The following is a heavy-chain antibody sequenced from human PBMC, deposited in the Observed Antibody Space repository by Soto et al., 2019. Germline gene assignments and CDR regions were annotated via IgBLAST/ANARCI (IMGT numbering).Heavy chain of an antibody. D-gene: IGHD3-16*01. CDR3: ARTLMGLWAFDI. CDR1: GYTFTSYA. J-gene: IGHJ3*02. V-gene: IGHV1-3*01. CDR2: INAGNGNT. Sequence: ASVKVSCKASGYTFTSYAMHWVRQAPGQRLEWMGWINAGNGNTKYSQKFQGRVTITRDTSASTAYMELSSLRSEDTAVYYCARTLMGLWAFDIWGQGTMVALSS.